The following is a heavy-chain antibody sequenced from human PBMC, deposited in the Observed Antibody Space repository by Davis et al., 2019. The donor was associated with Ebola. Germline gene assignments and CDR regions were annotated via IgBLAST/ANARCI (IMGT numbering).Heavy chain of an antibody. J-gene: IGHJ4*02. V-gene: IGHV1-46*01. CDR1: GYTFTSYY. Sequence: AASVTVSCKASGYTFTSYYMHWVRQAPGQGLEWMGIINPSGGSTSYAKKFQGRVTMTRDTSTSTVYMELSSLRSEDTAVYYCARFRYGDYGSFDYWGQGTLVTVSS. CDR2: INPSGGST. D-gene: IGHD4-17*01. CDR3: ARFRYGDYGSFDY.